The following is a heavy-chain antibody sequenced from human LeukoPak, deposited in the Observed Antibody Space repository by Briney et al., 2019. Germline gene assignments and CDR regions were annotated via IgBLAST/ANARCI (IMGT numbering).Heavy chain of an antibody. V-gene: IGHV3-33*01. D-gene: IGHD1-26*01. CDR3: ARGMVGATYFDY. Sequence: GGSLRLSCAASGFTFSSYGMHWVRQAPGKGLEWVAVIWYDGSNKYYADSVKGRFTISRDNFKNTLYLQMNGLRAEDTAVYYCARGMVGATYFDYWGQGTLVTVSS. J-gene: IGHJ4*02. CDR1: GFTFSSYG. CDR2: IWYDGSNK.